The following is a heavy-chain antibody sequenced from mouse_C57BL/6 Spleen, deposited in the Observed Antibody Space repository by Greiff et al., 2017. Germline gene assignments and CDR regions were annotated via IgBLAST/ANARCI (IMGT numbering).Heavy chain of an antibody. V-gene: IGHV1-64*01. CDR1: GYTFTSYW. D-gene: IGHD4-1*01. J-gene: IGHJ2*01. Sequence: QVQLKESGAELVKPGASVKLSCKASGYTFTSYWMHWVKQRPGQGLEWIGMIHPNSGSTNYNEKFKSKATLTVDKSSSTAYMQLSSLTSEDSAVYYCARSLGRGYYFYGWGKGTTLSVDS. CDR3: ARSLGRGYYFYG. CDR2: IHPNSGST.